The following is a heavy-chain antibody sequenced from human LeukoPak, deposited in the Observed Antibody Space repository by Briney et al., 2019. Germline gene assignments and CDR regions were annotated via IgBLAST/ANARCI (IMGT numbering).Heavy chain of an antibody. J-gene: IGHJ4*02. CDR1: GFTFSGYW. Sequence: GSLRPSCAASGFTFSGYWMSWVRQAPGKGLEWVANIKQDESEKYYVDSVKGRFTISRDNAKNSLYLQMNSLRGEDTAVYYCARGPRVFDYWSQGTLVTVSS. CDR3: ARGPRVFDY. CDR2: IKQDESEK. V-gene: IGHV3-7*01.